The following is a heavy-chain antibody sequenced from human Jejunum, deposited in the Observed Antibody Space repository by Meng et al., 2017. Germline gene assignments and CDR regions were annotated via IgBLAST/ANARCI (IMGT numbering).Heavy chain of an antibody. CDR1: GFTLASYA. CDR3: AREGGGGLYYFDS. Sequence: GESLKISCAASGFTLASYAMNWVRQAPGKGLEWVSAISGGGYSTFYADSVKGRFTVSRDNSKNTLYLQMNSLRGEDTAVYYCAREGGGGLYYFDSWGQGNLVNGSS. D-gene: IGHD2-15*01. CDR2: ISGGGYST. V-gene: IGHV3-23*01. J-gene: IGHJ4*02.